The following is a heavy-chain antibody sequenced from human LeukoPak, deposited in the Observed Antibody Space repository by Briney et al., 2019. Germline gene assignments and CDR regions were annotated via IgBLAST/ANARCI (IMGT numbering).Heavy chain of an antibody. V-gene: IGHV4-59*01. CDR2: IDHTGST. J-gene: IGHJ5*02. CDR3: AREPGYSSESWFDP. D-gene: IGHD6-19*01. Sequence: SETLSLTCTVSDDSITIYYWSWIRQPPGKGLEWIGYIDHTGSTNYNPSLKSRVTISVDTSKNQFSLKLSSVTAADTAVYYCAREPGYSSESWFDPWGQGTLVTVSS. CDR1: DDSITIYY.